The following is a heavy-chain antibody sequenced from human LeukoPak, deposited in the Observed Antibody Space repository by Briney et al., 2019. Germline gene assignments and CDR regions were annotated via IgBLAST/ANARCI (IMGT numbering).Heavy chain of an antibody. J-gene: IGHJ4*02. V-gene: IGHV3-7*01. CDR1: GFTFSSYW. CDR3: ARDRGPRTGFMVREAYDY. D-gene: IGHD3-10*01. Sequence: GGSLRLSCAASGFTFSSYWMNWARQAPGKGLEWVASINHNGNVNYYVDSVKGRFTISRDNAKNSLYLQMNSLRAEDTAVYYCARDRGPRTGFMVREAYDYWGQGTLVTVSS. CDR2: INHNGNVN.